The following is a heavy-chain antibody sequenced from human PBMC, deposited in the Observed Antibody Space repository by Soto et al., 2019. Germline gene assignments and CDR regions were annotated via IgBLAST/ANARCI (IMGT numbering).Heavy chain of an antibody. CDR2: IKSKYDGETT. V-gene: IGHV3-15*01. CDR3: AISDGWRRWSYL. D-gene: IGHD6-19*01. Sequence: EVQVVESGGGLVKPGGSLRLSCAASGLTVDNAWMSWVRQAPGKGLEWIGRIKSKYDGETTDYAAPVKGRFTISRDDSKDTVYLEVNDLKIDDTAVYFCAISDGWRRWSYLWGRGTLVTVSP. J-gene: IGHJ2*01. CDR1: GLTVDNAW.